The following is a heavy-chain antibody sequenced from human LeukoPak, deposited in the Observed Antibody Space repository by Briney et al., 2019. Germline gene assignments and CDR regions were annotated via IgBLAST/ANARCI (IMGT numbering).Heavy chain of an antibody. J-gene: IGHJ5*02. D-gene: IGHD3-10*01. V-gene: IGHV1-46*01. CDR1: GYTFTSYY. CDR3: ARSGGADYGSGSYYTWFDP. CDR2: INPSGGST. Sequence: ASVKVSCKASGYTFTSYYMHWVRQAPGQGLEWMGIINPSGGSTSYAQKFQGRVTMTRDMSTSTVYMELSSLRSEDTAMYYCARSGGADYGSGSYYTWFDPWDQGTLVIVSS.